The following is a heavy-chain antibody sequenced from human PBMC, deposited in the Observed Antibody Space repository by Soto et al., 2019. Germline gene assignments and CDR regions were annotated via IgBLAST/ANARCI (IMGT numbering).Heavy chain of an antibody. CDR1: GFTFSSYA. V-gene: IGHV3-23*01. CDR2: VSEGGGST. D-gene: IGHD6-19*01. Sequence: GGSLRLSCAVSGFTFSSYAMSWVRQAPGKGLEWVSAVSEGGGSTNYADSVKGRFTISRDNSKNTMYLQMNSLRAEDTAVYYCAKRGSGWYFNYWGQGTLVTVSS. J-gene: IGHJ4*02. CDR3: AKRGSGWYFNY.